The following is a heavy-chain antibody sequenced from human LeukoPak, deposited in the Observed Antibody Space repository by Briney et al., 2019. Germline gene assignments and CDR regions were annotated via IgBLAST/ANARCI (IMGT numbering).Heavy chain of an antibody. CDR1: GFTVSNNY. D-gene: IGHD3-10*01. J-gene: IGHJ6*02. CDR2: IYSGGST. CDR3: AKDRVSTSSRTYYYYYGMDV. V-gene: IGHV3-53*01. Sequence: GGSLRLSCAASGFTVSNNYMSWVRQAPGKGLEWVSIIYSGGSTYYADSVKGRFTISRDNSKNTLYLQMNGLRAEDTAVYYCAKDRVSTSSRTYYYYYGMDVWGQGTTVTVSS.